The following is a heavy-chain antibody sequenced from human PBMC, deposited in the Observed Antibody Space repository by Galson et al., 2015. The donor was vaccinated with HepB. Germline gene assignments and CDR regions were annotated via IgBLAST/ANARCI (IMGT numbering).Heavy chain of an antibody. D-gene: IGHD6-19*01. V-gene: IGHV3-23*01. CDR2: ISLSGGDI. Sequence: SLRLSCAASGFTFSNYAMSWVRQAPGKGLEWVSHISLSGGDINYADSVRGRFTISRDNSKNTLYLQMNSLRAEDTAVYYCAKPPRWYSSGWSTYYFHYWGQGTLVTVSS. J-gene: IGHJ4*02. CDR1: GFTFSNYA. CDR3: AKPPRWYSSGWSTYYFHY.